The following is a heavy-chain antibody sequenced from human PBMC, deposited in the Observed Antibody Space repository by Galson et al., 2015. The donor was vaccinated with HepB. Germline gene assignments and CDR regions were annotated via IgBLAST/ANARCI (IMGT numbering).Heavy chain of an antibody. J-gene: IGHJ3*02. Sequence: SLRLSCAASGFTFSNAWMNWVRQAPGKGLEWVGRIKSKTDGGTTDYAAPVKGRFTISRDDSKNTLYLQMNSLKTEDTAVYYCTTVKYDLWSGYYRLDAFDIWGQGTMVTVSS. V-gene: IGHV3-15*07. CDR1: GFTFSNAW. CDR2: IKSKTDGGTT. D-gene: IGHD3-3*01. CDR3: TTVKYDLWSGYYRLDAFDI.